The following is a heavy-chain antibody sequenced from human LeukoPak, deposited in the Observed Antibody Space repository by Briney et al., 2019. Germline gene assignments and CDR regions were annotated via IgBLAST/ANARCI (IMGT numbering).Heavy chain of an antibody. J-gene: IGHJ2*01. V-gene: IGHV3-23*01. D-gene: IGHD6-13*01. CDR1: GFTFSSYA. CDR2: ISGSGGST. Sequence: GGSLRLSCAASGFTFSSYAMSWVRQAPGKGLEWVSAISGSGGSTYYADSVKGRFTISRDNSKNTLYLQMNSLRAEDTAVYYCAKAKRIAAAGTVGWYFDLWGRGTLVTVSS. CDR3: AKAKRIAAAGTVGWYFDL.